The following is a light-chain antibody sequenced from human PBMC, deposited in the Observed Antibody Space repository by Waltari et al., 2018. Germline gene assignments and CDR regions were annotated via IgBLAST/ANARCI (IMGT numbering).Light chain of an antibody. V-gene: IGKV3-11*01. CDR3: QRYSNSPLT. J-gene: IGKJ4*01. CDR2: GAS. Sequence: ILTQTPATLSLSPGERATLSCKASQSVANYLAWYQQKPGQAPRLLIYGASSRATGIPDRFSGTGSGTEFTLTISSLEPEDFAVYFCQRYSNSPLTFGGGTKVEIK. CDR1: QSVANY.